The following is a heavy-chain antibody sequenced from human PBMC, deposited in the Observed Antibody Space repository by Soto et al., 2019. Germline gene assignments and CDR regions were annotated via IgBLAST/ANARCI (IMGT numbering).Heavy chain of an antibody. CDR3: ARVFPGAAAAADY. D-gene: IGHD6-13*01. CDR2: INAGNGNT. CDR1: GYTFTSYA. J-gene: IGHJ4*02. V-gene: IGHV1-3*01. Sequence: ASVKLSCKASGYTFTSYAMHWVRQAPGQRLEWMGWINAGNGNTKYSQKFQGRVTITRDTSASTAYMELSSLRSEDTAVYYCARVFPGAAAAADYWGQGTLVTVSS.